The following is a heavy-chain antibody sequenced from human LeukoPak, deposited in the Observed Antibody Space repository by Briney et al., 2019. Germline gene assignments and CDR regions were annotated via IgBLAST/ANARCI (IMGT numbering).Heavy chain of an antibody. J-gene: IGHJ4*02. D-gene: IGHD2-2*01. CDR3: ARRYCSSTSCLLDY. CDR1: GFTFSTKS. CDR2: IDSSGRGT. V-gene: IGHV3-21*01. Sequence: PGGSLRLSCAASGFTFSTKSMNWVRQPPGKGLEWVSSIDSSGRGTYYAVSVKGRFTISRDNAKNSVYLQMNSLRAEDTAVYYCARRYCSSTSCLLDYWGQGTLVTVSS.